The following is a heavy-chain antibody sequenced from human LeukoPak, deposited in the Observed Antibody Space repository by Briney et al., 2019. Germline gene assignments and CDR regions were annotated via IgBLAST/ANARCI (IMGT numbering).Heavy chain of an antibody. J-gene: IGHJ4*02. D-gene: IGHD5-24*01. CDR3: AKDIRDGYNYVFDY. CDR2: ISYDGSNK. CDR1: GFTFSSYG. V-gene: IGHV3-30*18. Sequence: GGSLRLSCAASGFTFSSYGMHWVRQAPGKGLEWVAVISYDGSNKYYADSVKGRFTISRDNSKNTLYLQMNSLRAEDTAVYYCAKDIRDGYNYVFDYWGQGTLVTVSS.